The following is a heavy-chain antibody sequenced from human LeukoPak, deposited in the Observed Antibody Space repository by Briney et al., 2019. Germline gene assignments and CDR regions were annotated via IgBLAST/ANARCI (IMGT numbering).Heavy chain of an antibody. CDR3: ARAPSSYYDSSGYSPPDYFDY. D-gene: IGHD3-22*01. CDR1: GFTFSSYG. J-gene: IGHJ4*02. V-gene: IGHV3-33*01. Sequence: GGSLRLSCAASGFTFSSYGMHWVRQAPGKGLEWVAVIWYDGSNKYYADSVKGRFTISRDNSKNTLYLQMNSLRAEDTAVYYCARAPSSYYDSSGYSPPDYFDYWGQGTLVTVSS. CDR2: IWYDGSNK.